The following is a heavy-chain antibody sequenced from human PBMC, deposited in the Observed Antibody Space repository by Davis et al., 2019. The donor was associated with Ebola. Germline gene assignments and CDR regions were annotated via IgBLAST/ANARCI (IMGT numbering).Heavy chain of an antibody. J-gene: IGHJ4*02. CDR3: ASPAGTTEHWFDY. CDR1: GYTFTNYY. CDR2: INPSGDTP. Sequence: ASVKVSCKASGYTFTNYYVSWVRQAPGQGLEWMGIINPSGDTPRYAHNFQGRVTMTRDTSTSTVYMELTTLRSEDTDMYYCASPAGTTEHWFDYWGQGTQVTVSS. D-gene: IGHD1-1*01. V-gene: IGHV1-46*01.